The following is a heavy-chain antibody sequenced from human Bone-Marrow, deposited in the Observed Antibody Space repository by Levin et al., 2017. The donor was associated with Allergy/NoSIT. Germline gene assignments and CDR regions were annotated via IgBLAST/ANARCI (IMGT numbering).Heavy chain of an antibody. J-gene: IGHJ3*02. CDR1: GFNFSSFG. Sequence: LSLTCAASGFNFSSFGMHWVRQAPGGGLEWMAIITYDGSTDYYADSVKGRFSISRDNSKSTVYLQMNSLRPEDTAVYYCVRGTAFDIWGQGTKVTVSS. V-gene: IGHV3-30*03. CDR2: ITYDGSTD. D-gene: IGHD3-16*01. CDR3: VRGTAFDI.